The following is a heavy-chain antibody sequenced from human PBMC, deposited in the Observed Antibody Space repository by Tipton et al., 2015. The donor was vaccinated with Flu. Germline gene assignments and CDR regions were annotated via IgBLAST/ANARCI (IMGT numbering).Heavy chain of an antibody. V-gene: IGHV4-39*07. Sequence: TLSLTCTVSGASISSRSYYLGWIRQPPGKVLEWIGCIYSSGSTYYNPSLTLRDTISLDTSKNQFSLQLNSVTAADTAVYYCAREKYSSGSEYFQHWGQGTLVTVSS. CDR1: GASISSRSYY. D-gene: IGHD6-19*01. J-gene: IGHJ1*01. CDR3: AREKYSSGSEYFQH. CDR2: IYSSGST.